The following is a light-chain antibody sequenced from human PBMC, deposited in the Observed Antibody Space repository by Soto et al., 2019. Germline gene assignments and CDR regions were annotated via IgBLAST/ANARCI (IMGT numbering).Light chain of an antibody. Sequence: PTPPCPSTPTASSKIPVTTSSRASQSISTFLAWYQQKPGKAPKLLIFDASSVKSGVPSRFSGSGAGTEFTLTSSSLQPDDFATYYCQQYDSYSWTFGQGTKVDIK. CDR2: DAS. J-gene: IGKJ1*01. CDR1: QSISTF. CDR3: QQYDSYSWT. V-gene: IGKV1-5*01.